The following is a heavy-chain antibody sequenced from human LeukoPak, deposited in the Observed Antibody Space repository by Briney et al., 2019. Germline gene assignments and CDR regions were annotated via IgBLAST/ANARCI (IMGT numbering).Heavy chain of an antibody. V-gene: IGHV3-33*01. CDR1: GFTFSSNG. CDR2: IWYDGSNK. D-gene: IGHD5-18*01. Sequence: PGGSLRLSCVASGFTFSSNGMHWVRQAPGKGLEWVAVIWYDGSNKYYADSVKGRFTISRDNSKNTLYLQMNSLRAEDTAVYYCARDSGGYSYIDHWGQGSLVTVAS. J-gene: IGHJ4*02. CDR3: ARDSGGYSYIDH.